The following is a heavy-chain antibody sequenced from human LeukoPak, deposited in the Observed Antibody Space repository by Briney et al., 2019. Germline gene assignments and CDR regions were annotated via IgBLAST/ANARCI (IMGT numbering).Heavy chain of an antibody. J-gene: IGHJ4*02. CDR1: GGSISSYY. CDR2: ISGSGGTA. Sequence: ETLSLTCTVSGGSISSYYWSWIRQAPGKGLEWVSAISGSGGTAYYADSVKGRFTISRDNSKNTLYLQMNSLRAEDTAVYYCATCEKGGPFLEWPCPLDYWGQGTLVTVSS. D-gene: IGHD3-3*02. CDR3: ATCEKGGPFLEWPCPLDY. V-gene: IGHV3-23*01.